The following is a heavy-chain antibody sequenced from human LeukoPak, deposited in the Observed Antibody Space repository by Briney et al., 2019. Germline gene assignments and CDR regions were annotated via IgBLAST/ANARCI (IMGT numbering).Heavy chain of an antibody. D-gene: IGHD3-10*01. CDR3: ARPPRFSMVRGAFEMDV. V-gene: IGHV4-59*01. Sequence: PSETLSLTCTVSGDSIRGYYWSWIRQPPGKGLEWIGNIYYSGSTNYNPSLKSRVTISIGTSKSQFSLKLSSVTAADTAVYYCARPPRFSMVRGAFEMDVWGKGTTVTISS. CDR2: IYYSGST. CDR1: GDSIRGYY. J-gene: IGHJ6*04.